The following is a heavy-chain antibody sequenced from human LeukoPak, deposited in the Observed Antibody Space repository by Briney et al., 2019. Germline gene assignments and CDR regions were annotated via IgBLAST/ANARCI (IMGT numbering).Heavy chain of an antibody. CDR2: MNKDGSEK. D-gene: IGHD1/OR15-1a*01. V-gene: IGHV3-7*03. J-gene: IGHJ6*02. CDR3: ARNNDMDV. CDR1: GFILSNHW. Sequence: GSSLRLSCAASGFILSNHWMTWVRQAPGKGPEWVANMNKDGSEKYYMDSVKGRFTISRDTAKNSLYLQMNNLRAEDTALYYCARNNDMDVWGQGTTVIVSS.